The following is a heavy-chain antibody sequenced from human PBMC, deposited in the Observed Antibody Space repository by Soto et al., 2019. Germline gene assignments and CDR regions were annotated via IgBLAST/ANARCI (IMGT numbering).Heavy chain of an antibody. CDR3: ARNILGGTTDY. CDR1: GYTFTNHA. CDR2: INAGKGDT. Sequence: QVQLVQSGAEEKKPGASVKVSCKASGYTFTNHAIHWVRQAPGQGLEWMGWINAGKGDTKYPQRFQGRVTITRVTSASTAYMELSSLRSEDTAVYYCARNILGGTTDYWGPGTLVTVSS. V-gene: IGHV1-3*05. D-gene: IGHD1-7*01. J-gene: IGHJ4*02.